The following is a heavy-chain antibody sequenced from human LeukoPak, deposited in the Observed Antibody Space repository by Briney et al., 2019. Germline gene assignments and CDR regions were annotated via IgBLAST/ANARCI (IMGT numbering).Heavy chain of an antibody. CDR2: ISYDGSNK. V-gene: IGHV3-30*18. D-gene: IGHD6-6*01. Sequence: GRSLRLSCAASGFTFSSYGMHWVRQAPGKGLEWVAVISYDGSNKYYADSVKGRFTISRDNSKNTLYLQMNSLRAEDTAVYYCAKRDDIAARYYYYGMDVWGQGTTVTVSS. J-gene: IGHJ6*02. CDR3: AKRDDIAARYYYYGMDV. CDR1: GFTFSSYG.